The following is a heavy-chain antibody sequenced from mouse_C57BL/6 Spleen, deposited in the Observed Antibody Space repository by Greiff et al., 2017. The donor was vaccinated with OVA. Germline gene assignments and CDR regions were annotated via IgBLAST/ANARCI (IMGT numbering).Heavy chain of an antibody. V-gene: IGHV5-9-1*02. CDR1: GFTFSSYA. J-gene: IGHJ3*01. CDR3: TREIYYDYDGGFAY. CDR2: ISSGGDYI. Sequence: EVQVVESGEGLVKPGGSLKLSCAASGFTFSSYAMSWVRQTPEKRLEWVAYISSGGDYIYYADTVKGRFTISRDNARNTLYLQMSSLKSEDTAMYYCTREIYYDYDGGFAYWGQGTLVTVSA. D-gene: IGHD2-4*01.